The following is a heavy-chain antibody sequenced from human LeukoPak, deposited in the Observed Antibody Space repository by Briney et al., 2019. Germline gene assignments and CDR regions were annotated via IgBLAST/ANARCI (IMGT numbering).Heavy chain of an antibody. CDR2: FDPEDGET. V-gene: IGHV1-24*01. J-gene: IGHJ5*02. Sequence: ASVKVSCKASGGTFSSYAISWVRQAPGKGLEWMGGFDPEDGETIYAEKFQGRVTMTEDTSTDTAYMELSSLRSEDTAVYYCATLVGSYCSTTSCYRNWFDPWGQGTLVTVSS. CDR1: GGTFSSYA. CDR3: ATLVGSYCSTTSCYRNWFDP. D-gene: IGHD2-2*01.